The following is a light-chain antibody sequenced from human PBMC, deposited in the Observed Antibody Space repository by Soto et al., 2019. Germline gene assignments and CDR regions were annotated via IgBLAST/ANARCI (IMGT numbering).Light chain of an antibody. CDR2: GSS. V-gene: IGKV3-15*01. Sequence: EVVMTQSPATLSVSPREGATLSCRASQSIGSNLAWYQQKPGQAPRLLIYGSSTRATGIPARFSGSGSGTEFTLTISSLQPEDFATYHCQQYCRSPPRTFGQGTKLEIK. J-gene: IGKJ2*02. CDR3: QQYCRSPPRT. CDR1: QSIGSN.